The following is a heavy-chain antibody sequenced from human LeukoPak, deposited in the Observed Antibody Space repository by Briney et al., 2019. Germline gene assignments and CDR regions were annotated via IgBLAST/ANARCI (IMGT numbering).Heavy chain of an antibody. CDR3: YGDIVVVVAANDAFDI. CDR1: GYTVTSYY. Sequence: ASVKVSCKASGYTVTSYYMHWVRQAPGKGLEWMGGFDPEDGETIYAQKFQGRVTMTEDTSTDTAYMELSSLRSEDTAVYYCYGDIVVVVAANDAFDIWGQGTMVTVSS. D-gene: IGHD2-15*01. CDR2: FDPEDGET. J-gene: IGHJ3*02. V-gene: IGHV1-24*01.